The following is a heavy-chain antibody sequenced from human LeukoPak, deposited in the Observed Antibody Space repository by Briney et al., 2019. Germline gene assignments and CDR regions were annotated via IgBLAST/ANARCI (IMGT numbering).Heavy chain of an antibody. J-gene: IGHJ4*02. V-gene: IGHV1-2*02. CDR2: INPNSGGT. D-gene: IGHD3-22*01. Sequence: ASVKVSCKASGYTFTGYYMHWVRQAPGQGLEWMGWINPNSGGTNYAQKFQGRVTMTTDTSTSTAYMELRSLRSDDTAVYYCAGVEYYDSSGYYYRYWGQGTLVTVSS. CDR3: AGVEYYDSSGYYYRY. CDR1: GYTFTGYY.